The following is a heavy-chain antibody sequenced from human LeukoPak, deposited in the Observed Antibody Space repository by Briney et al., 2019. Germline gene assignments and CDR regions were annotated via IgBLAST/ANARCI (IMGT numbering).Heavy chain of an antibody. CDR3: AKASSPLGYFDY. CDR2: ISGSDGST. Sequence: GGSLRVSCAASGFTFSSYAMSWVRQAPGKGLEWVSGISGSDGSTYYAGSVKGRFTISRDDSKNTLFLQLTSLRAEDTAVYYCAKASSPLGYFDYWGQGILVTVSS. V-gene: IGHV3-23*01. J-gene: IGHJ4*02. CDR1: GFTFSSYA. D-gene: IGHD6-13*01.